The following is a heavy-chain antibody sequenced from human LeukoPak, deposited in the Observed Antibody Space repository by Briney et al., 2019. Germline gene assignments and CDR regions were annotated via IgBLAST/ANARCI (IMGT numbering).Heavy chain of an antibody. D-gene: IGHD5-18*01. Sequence: SETLSLTCTVSGGSISSYYWSWIRQPAGKGLEWIGRIYTSGSTNYNPSLRSRVTISVDTSKNQFSLKLSSVTAADTAVYHCARSRGYSSLSSRWGQGTLVTVSS. V-gene: IGHV4-4*07. J-gene: IGHJ4*02. CDR2: IYTSGST. CDR1: GGSISSYY. CDR3: ARSRGYSSLSSR.